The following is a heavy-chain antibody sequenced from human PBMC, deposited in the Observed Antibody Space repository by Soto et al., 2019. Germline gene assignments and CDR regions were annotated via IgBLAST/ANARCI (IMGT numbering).Heavy chain of an antibody. J-gene: IGHJ6*02. CDR3: ARGRPSQDYYHYGMDV. CDR2: IIPIFGTA. V-gene: IGHV1-69*12. Sequence: QVQLVQSGAEVKKPGSSVKVSCKASGGTFSSYAISWVRQAPGQWLEWMGGIIPIFGTANYAQKFQGRVTITADESTSRAYMELSSLRSEDTAVYYCARGRPSQDYYHYGMDVWGQGTTVTVSS. CDR1: GGTFSSYA.